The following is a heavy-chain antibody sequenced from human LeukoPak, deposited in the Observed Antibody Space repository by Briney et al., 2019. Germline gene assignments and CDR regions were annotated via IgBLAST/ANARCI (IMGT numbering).Heavy chain of an antibody. CDR1: GFSFSNYA. CDR2: ISGSSAAI. V-gene: IGHV3-48*01. D-gene: IGHD6-13*01. Sequence: GGSLRLSCAASGFSFSNYAMNWVRKAPGKGLEWVSYISGSSAAIYCADSVEGRFTISRDKAKNSLYLQMNSLRAEDTAVYYCARDPSRGYNYYSYMDVWGKGTTVTVSS. J-gene: IGHJ6*03. CDR3: ARDPSRGYNYYSYMDV.